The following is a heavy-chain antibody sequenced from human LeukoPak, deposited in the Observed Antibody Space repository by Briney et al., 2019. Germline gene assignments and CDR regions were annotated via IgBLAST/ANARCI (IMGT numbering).Heavy chain of an antibody. CDR3: ARAPYDSSGPIFDP. Sequence: PGGSLRLSCAASGFTFSNYAMHWVRHAPGKGLVWVSRINSDGSSTSYAESVKGRFTISRDNAKNTLYLQMNSLRAEDTAVYYCARAPYDSSGPIFDPWGQGTLVTVSS. CDR1: GFTFSNYA. J-gene: IGHJ5*02. V-gene: IGHV3-74*01. CDR2: INSDGSST. D-gene: IGHD3-22*01.